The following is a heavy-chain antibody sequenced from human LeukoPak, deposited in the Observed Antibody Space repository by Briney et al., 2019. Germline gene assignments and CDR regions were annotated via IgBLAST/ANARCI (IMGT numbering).Heavy chain of an antibody. J-gene: IGHJ4*02. V-gene: IGHV1-46*01. D-gene: IGHD3-10*01. CDR1: GYTFTSYY. CDR3: ARDHYYYGSGSYYNPLGY. CDR2: INPSGGST. Sequence: ASVKVSCKASGYTFTSYYMHWVRQAPGQGLEWMGIINPSGGSTSYAQKFQGRVTMTRDTSTSTVYMELCSLRSEDTAVYYCARDHYYYGSGSYYNPLGYWGQGTLVTVSS.